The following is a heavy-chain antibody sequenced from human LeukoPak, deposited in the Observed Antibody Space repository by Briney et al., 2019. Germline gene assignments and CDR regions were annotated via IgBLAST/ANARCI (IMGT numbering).Heavy chain of an antibody. Sequence: GGSLRLSGAVSRFAFSTYAMTWVRQAPGQGLEYVSTISSNGADTYYADSVKGRFTISRDNSKNTLYLQMTSLRVEDTAVYYCADYRKPQGLDYWGQGTLVTVSS. D-gene: IGHD1-14*01. CDR1: RFAFSTYA. V-gene: IGHV3-23*01. CDR2: ISSNGADT. J-gene: IGHJ4*02. CDR3: ADYRKPQGLDY.